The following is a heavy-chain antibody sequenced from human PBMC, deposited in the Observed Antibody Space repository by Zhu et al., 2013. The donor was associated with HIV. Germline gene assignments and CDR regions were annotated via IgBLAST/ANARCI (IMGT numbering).Heavy chain of an antibody. J-gene: IGHJ4*02. V-gene: IGHV1-69*01. D-gene: IGHD3-22*01. CDR2: IIPIFGIA. CDR1: GYTFTSYG. CDR3: ARVDSSGYFLDY. Sequence: QVQLVQSGAEVKKPGASVKVSCKASGYTFTSYGISWVRQAPGQGLEWMGWIIPIFGIANYAQKFQGRVTITADESTSTAYMELSSLRSEDTAVYYCARVDSSGYFLDYWAREPWSPSPQ.